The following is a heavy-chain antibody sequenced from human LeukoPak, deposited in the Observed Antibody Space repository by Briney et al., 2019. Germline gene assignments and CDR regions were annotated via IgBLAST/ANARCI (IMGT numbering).Heavy chain of an antibody. CDR2: VSHSGST. CDR3: ARVPGDGYNYYFDY. V-gene: IGHV4-38-2*02. Sequence: SETLSLTCTVSGGSISSGYYWGWIRQPPGKGLEWIGDVSHSGSTYYNPSLKSRVTISVDTSKNQFSLKLSSVTAADTAVHYCARVPGDGYNYYFDYWGQGTLVTVSS. CDR1: GGSISSGYY. D-gene: IGHD5-24*01. J-gene: IGHJ4*02.